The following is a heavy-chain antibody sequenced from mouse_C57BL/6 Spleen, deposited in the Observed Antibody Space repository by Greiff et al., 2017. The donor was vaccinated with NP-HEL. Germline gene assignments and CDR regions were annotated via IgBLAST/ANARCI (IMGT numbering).Heavy chain of an antibody. D-gene: IGHD1-1*01. J-gene: IGHJ2*01. CDR2: IHPNSGST. CDR3: ARSYGSSPYYFVD. V-gene: IGHV1-64*01. CDR1: GYTFTSYW. Sequence: VQLQQPGAELVKPGASVKLSCKASGYTFTSYWMHWVKQRPGQGLEWIGMIHPNSGSTNYNEKFKSKATLTVGKSSSTAYMQLSSLTSEDSAVYYCARSYGSSPYYFVDWGQGTTLTVSS.